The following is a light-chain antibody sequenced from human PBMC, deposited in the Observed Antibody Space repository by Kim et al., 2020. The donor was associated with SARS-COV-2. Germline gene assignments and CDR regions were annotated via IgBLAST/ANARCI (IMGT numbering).Light chain of an antibody. CDR1: QSVSSW. CDR2: KAS. J-gene: IGKJ2*01. Sequence: DIQMTQSPSTLSASVGDRVTITCRASQSVSSWLAWYQQKPGKAPKLLIYKASTLEGGVPSRFSGRGSGTEFTLTINTLQPDDFATYSCQQYDSKPYTFGQGTKLEI. V-gene: IGKV1-5*03. CDR3: QQYDSKPYT.